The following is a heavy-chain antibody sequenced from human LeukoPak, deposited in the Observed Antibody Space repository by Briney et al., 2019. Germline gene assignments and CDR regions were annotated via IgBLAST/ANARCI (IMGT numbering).Heavy chain of an antibody. J-gene: IGHJ3*02. D-gene: IGHD3-10*01. CDR3: ARKYDSSYYYGSGADEDAFDI. Sequence: GGSLRLSCAASGFTFSSYAMHWVRQAPGKGLEYVSAISSNGGSTYYANSVKGRFTISRDNSKNTLYLQMGSLRAEDMAVYYCARKYDSSYYYGSGADEDAFDIWGQGTMVTVSS. V-gene: IGHV3-64*01. CDR1: GFTFSSYA. CDR2: ISSNGGST.